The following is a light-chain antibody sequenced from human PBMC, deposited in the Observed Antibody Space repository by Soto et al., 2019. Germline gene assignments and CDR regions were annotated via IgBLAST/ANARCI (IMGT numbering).Light chain of an antibody. CDR1: QSVNSNY. Sequence: EIVLTQFPGTLSLSPGERATLSCRASQSVNSNYLAWYQQRPGQPPNLLIFGASNRAPGIPDRFSGSGSGTDFTLTISRLEPEDFAVYYCQQYGSSIKTFGQGTKVDIK. CDR2: GAS. V-gene: IGKV3-20*01. J-gene: IGKJ1*01. CDR3: QQYGSSIKT.